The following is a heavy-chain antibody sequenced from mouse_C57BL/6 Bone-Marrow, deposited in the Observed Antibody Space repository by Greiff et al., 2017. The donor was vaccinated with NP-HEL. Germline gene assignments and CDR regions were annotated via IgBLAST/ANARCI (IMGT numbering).Heavy chain of an antibody. CDR2: IYPGSGNT. V-gene: IGHV1-76*01. CDR3: ARKLDWDY. Sequence: QVQLQQPGAELVKPGASVKLSCKASGYTFTSYWMHWVKQRPGQGLEWIARIYPGSGNTYYNEKFKGKATLTAEKSSSTAYMQLSSLTSEDSAVYFCARKLDWDYWGQGTTLTVSS. D-gene: IGHD2-13*01. J-gene: IGHJ2*01. CDR1: GYTFTSYW.